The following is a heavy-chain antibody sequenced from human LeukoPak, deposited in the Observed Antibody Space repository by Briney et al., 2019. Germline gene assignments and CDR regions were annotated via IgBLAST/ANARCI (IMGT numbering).Heavy chain of an antibody. CDR2: IYSGGST. Sequence: QPGGSLRLSCAASGFTFSSYGMHWVRQAPGKGLEWVSVIYSGGSTYYADSVKGRFTISRDNSKNTLYLQMNSLRAEDTAVYYCARVYDYYDSSGYYSFDYWGQGTLVTVSS. V-gene: IGHV3-66*01. J-gene: IGHJ4*02. CDR3: ARVYDYYDSSGYYSFDY. CDR1: GFTFSSYG. D-gene: IGHD3-22*01.